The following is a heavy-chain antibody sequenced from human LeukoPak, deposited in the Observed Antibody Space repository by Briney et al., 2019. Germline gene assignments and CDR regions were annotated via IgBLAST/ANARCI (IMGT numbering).Heavy chain of an antibody. Sequence: SETLSLTCAVYGGSFSGYYWSWIRQPPGKGLEWIGEINHSGSTNYNPSLKSRVTISVDTSKNQFSLKLSSVTAADTAVYYRARGRTLSITVVYPYGSGDNWSDPWGQGTLVTVSS. J-gene: IGHJ5*02. CDR2: INHSGST. V-gene: IGHV4-34*01. CDR3: ARGRTLSITVVYPYGSGDNWSDP. CDR1: GGSFSGYY. D-gene: IGHD3-10*01.